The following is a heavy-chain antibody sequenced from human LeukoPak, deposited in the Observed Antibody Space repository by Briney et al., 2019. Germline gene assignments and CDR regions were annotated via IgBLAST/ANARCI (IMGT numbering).Heavy chain of an antibody. Sequence: GGSLRLSCAASGFTFSSYSMNWVRQAPGKGLEWVSSISSSSSYIYYADSVKGRLTISRDNAKNSLYLQMNSLRAEDTAVYYCAREEVTAIPAYWGQGTLVTISS. CDR2: ISSSSSYI. CDR3: AREEVTAIPAY. V-gene: IGHV3-21*01. D-gene: IGHD2-21*02. CDR1: GFTFSSYS. J-gene: IGHJ4*02.